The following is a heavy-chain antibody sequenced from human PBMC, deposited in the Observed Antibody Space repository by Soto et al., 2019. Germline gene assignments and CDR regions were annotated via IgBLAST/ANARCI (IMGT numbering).Heavy chain of an antibody. V-gene: IGHV4-4*02. CDR3: ASTRGVAATLLHYYYGMDV. D-gene: IGHD2-15*01. CDR1: GGSISSSNW. CDR2: IYHSGIT. J-gene: IGHJ6*02. Sequence: PSETLSLTCAVSGGSISSSNWWRWVRQPPGKGLEWIGEIYHSGITNYNPSLKSRVTISVDKSKNQFSLKLSSVTAADTAVYYCASTRGVAATLLHYYYGMDVWGQGTTVT.